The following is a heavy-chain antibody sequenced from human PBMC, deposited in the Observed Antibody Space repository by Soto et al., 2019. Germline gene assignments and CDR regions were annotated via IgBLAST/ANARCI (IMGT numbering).Heavy chain of an antibody. V-gene: IGHV1-46*01. D-gene: IGHD6-13*01. CDR1: GYTFTSFY. CDR2: INPSGGST. CDR3: ARNLAAGDY. Sequence: QVQLVQSVAEVKKPGASVKVSCKASGYTFTSFYIHWVRQAPGQGLEWMGIINPSGGSTNYAQKFQGRVIVTRDTSTSTVYMELSSLKSEDTAAYYCARNLAAGDYWGQGTLVTVSS. J-gene: IGHJ4*02.